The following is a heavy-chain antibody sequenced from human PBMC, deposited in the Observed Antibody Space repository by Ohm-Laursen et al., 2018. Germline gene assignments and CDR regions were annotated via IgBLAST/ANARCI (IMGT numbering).Heavy chain of an antibody. CDR3: ARVFGGNSGADAFDI. CDR2: ISGSGDST. CDR1: GFTFTNYA. D-gene: IGHD4-23*01. V-gene: IGHV3-23*01. J-gene: IGHJ3*02. Sequence: SLRLSCSASGFTFTNYAMNWVRQAPGKGLEWVSAISGSGDSTYYADSVKGRFTISRDNSKNTLYLQMNSLRAEDTAVYYCARVFGGNSGADAFDIWGQGTMVTVSS.